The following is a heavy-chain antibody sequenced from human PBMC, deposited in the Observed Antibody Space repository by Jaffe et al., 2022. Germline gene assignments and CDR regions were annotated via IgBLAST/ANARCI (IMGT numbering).Heavy chain of an antibody. CDR3: ARMRFRELSIRYYYYYYMDV. V-gene: IGHV2-26*01. J-gene: IGHJ6*03. D-gene: IGHD3-10*01. CDR1: GFSLSNARMG. Sequence: QVTLKESGPVLVKPTETLTLTCTVSGFSLSNARMGVSWIRQPPGKALEWLAHIFSNDEKSYSTSLKSRLTISKDTSKSQVVLTMTNMDPVDTATYYCARMRFRELSIRYYYYYYMDVWGKGTTVTVSS. CDR2: IFSNDEK.